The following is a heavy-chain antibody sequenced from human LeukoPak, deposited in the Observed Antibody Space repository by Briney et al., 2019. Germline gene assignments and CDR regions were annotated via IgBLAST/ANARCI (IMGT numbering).Heavy chain of an antibody. CDR3: ARDQRNSGSYRFEY. V-gene: IGHV1-18*01. J-gene: IGHJ4*02. D-gene: IGHD1-26*01. CDR2: ITGNNGNT. Sequence: GASVKVSCKTSGYTFSGYGISWVRQAPGQGLEWMGWITGNNGNTNYAPSLQGRVIMTKDTSTNTAYMELTSLRSDDTAVYYRARDQRNSGSYRFEYWGQGTLVTVSS. CDR1: GYTFSGYG.